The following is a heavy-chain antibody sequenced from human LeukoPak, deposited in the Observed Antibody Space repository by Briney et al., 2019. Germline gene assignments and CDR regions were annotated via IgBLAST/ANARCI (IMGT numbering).Heavy chain of an antibody. J-gene: IGHJ4*02. CDR1: GFTFSSYA. CDR2: ISYDGINK. V-gene: IGHV3-30-3*01. D-gene: IGHD3-3*01. CDR3: ARAYYDFWSGLDS. Sequence: GGSLRLSCAASGFTFSSYAMHWVRQAPGKGLEWVAVISYDGINKYYADSAKGRFTISRDNSKNTLYLQMNSLRAEDTAVYYCARAYYDFWSGLDSWGQGTLVTVSS.